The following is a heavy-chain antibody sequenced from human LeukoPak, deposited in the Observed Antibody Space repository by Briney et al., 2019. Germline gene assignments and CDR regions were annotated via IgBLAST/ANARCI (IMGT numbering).Heavy chain of an antibody. D-gene: IGHD3-10*01. CDR1: GYTFNSYG. J-gene: IGHJ4*02. CDR3: ARDAGSYTDY. V-gene: IGHV1-18*01. Sequence: ASVKVSCKASGYTFNSYGISWVRQAPGQGLEWMGWITAYNGNTNYEQKLQGRLSMTTDTSTSTAYMELRSLRSDDTAVYYCARDAGSYTDYWGQGTLVTVSS. CDR2: ITAYNGNT.